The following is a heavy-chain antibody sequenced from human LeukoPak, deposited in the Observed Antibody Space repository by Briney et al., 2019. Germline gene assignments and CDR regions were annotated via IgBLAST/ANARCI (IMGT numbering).Heavy chain of an antibody. CDR1: GGSISSGRYY. J-gene: IGHJ6*03. CDR2: IYTSGST. CDR3: ARGRELRLYYYYYMDV. V-gene: IGHV4-61*02. D-gene: IGHD1-26*01. Sequence: PSQTLSLTCTVSGGSISSGRYYWSWIRQPAGKGLEWIGRIYTSGSTNYNPSLKRRVTISVDTSKHQFSLKLSSVTAADTAVYYCARGRELRLYYYYYMDVWGKGTTVTVSS.